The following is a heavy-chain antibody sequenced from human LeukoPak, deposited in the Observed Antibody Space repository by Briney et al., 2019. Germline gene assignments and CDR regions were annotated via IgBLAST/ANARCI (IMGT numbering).Heavy chain of an antibody. CDR3: ARVRSDYVSDY. V-gene: IGHV4-4*02. J-gene: IGHJ4*02. CDR2: IYYSGST. D-gene: IGHD3-16*01. Sequence: PSETLSLTCAVSGGSISSSNWWSWVRQPPGSKLEWIGYIYYSGSTNYNPSLKSRVTISVDTSKNQFSLKLSSVTAADTAVYYCARVRSDYVSDYWGQGTLVTVSS. CDR1: GGSISSSNW.